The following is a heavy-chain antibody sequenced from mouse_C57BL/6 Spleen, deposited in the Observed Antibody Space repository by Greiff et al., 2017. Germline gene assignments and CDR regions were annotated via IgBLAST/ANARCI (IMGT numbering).Heavy chain of an antibody. CDR2: IDPETGGT. CDR1: GYTFTDYE. D-gene: IGHD2-1*01. J-gene: IGHJ3*01. CDR3: TRGGNYSAWFAY. V-gene: IGHV1-15*01. Sequence: VQLVESGAELVRPGASVTLSCKASGYTFTDYEMHWVKQTPVHGLEWIGAIDPETGGTAYNQKFKGKAILTADKSSSTAYMELRSLTSEDSAVYYCTRGGNYSAWFAYWGQGTLVTVSA.